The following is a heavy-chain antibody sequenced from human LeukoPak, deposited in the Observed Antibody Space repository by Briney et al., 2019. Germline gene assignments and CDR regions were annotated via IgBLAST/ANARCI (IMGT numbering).Heavy chain of an antibody. CDR3: ARLLCIYCSSTSCFSPSLDAFDI. D-gene: IGHD2-2*01. CDR1: GFTFSSYA. V-gene: IGHV3-30-3*01. Sequence: PGRSLRLSCAASGFTFSSYAMHWVRQAPGKGLAWVAVISYDGSNKYYADSVKGRFTISRDNSKNTLYLQMNSLRAEDTAVYYCARLLCIYCSSTSCFSPSLDAFDIWGQGTMVTVSS. J-gene: IGHJ3*02. CDR2: ISYDGSNK.